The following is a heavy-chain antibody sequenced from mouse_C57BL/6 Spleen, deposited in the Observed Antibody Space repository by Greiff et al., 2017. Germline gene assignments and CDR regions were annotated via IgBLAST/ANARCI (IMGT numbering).Heavy chain of an antibody. CDR3: AKKDDYDGVSYAMDY. D-gene: IGHD2-4*01. CDR1: GFSLTSYG. Sequence: QVQLKESGPGLVQPSQSLSITCTVSGFSLTSYGVHWVRQSPGKGLEWLGVIWRGGSTDYNAAFMSRLSITKDNSKSQVFFKMNSLQADDTAIYYCAKKDDYDGVSYAMDYWGQGTSVTVSS. V-gene: IGHV2-5*01. J-gene: IGHJ4*01. CDR2: IWRGGST.